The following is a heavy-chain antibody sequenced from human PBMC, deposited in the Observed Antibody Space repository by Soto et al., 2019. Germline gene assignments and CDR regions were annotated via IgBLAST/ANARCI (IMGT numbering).Heavy chain of an antibody. V-gene: IGHV4-39*01. CDR1: GGSISSSSYY. D-gene: IGHD6-25*01. CDR3: GSGRGGSYFDY. CDR2: IYYSGST. Sequence: SETLSLTCTVSGGSISSSSYYWGWIRQPPGKGLEWIGSIYYSGSTYYNPSLKSRVTISVDTSKNQFSLKLSSVTAADTAVYYCGSGRGGSYFDYWGRRTLVTGSS. J-gene: IGHJ4*02.